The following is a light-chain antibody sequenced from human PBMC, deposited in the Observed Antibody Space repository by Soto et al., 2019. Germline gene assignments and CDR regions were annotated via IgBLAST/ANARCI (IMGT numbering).Light chain of an antibody. J-gene: IGLJ1*01. Sequence: QSALAQPASVSGSPGQTITISCTGTSSDFGGYNAVSWYQHHPGKAPKLMIYEVTHRPAGVSGRFSASKSGNTASLTITGLQAEDEADYYCNSFRVNRLYVFGTGTKVTVL. CDR1: SSDFGGYNA. CDR3: NSFRVNRLYV. CDR2: EVT. V-gene: IGLV2-14*01.